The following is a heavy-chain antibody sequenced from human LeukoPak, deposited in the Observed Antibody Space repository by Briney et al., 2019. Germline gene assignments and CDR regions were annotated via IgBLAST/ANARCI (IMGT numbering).Heavy chain of an antibody. V-gene: IGHV3-30*04. J-gene: IGHJ4*02. CDR3: AREFVLLWFGELGLVGY. CDR2: ISYDGSSK. CDR1: GFTFSSYA. Sequence: GGSLRLSCAASGFTFSSYAMHWVRQAPGKGLEWVAVISYDGSSKYYADSVKGRFTISRDNSKNTLYLQMNSLRAEDTAVYYCAREFVLLWFGELGLVGYWGQGTLVTVSS. D-gene: IGHD3-10*01.